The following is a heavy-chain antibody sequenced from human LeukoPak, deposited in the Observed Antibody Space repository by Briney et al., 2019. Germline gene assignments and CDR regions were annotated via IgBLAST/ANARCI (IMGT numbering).Heavy chain of an antibody. CDR1: GGSISSGGYY. CDR3: ARDMGSSGYYYFDY. V-gene: IGHV4-31*03. J-gene: IGHJ4*02. CDR2: IYYSGST. D-gene: IGHD3-22*01. Sequence: SETLSLTCTVSGGSISSGGYYWSWIRQHPGKGLEWIGYIYYSGSTYYNPSLKSRVTISVDTSKNQFSLKLSSVTAADTAAYYCARDMGSSGYYYFDYWGQGTLVTVSS.